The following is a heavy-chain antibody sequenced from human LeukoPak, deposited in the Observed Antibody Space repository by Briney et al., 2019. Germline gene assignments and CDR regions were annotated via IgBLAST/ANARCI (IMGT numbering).Heavy chain of an antibody. CDR3: ARGASGYAVHYYGSGRRYYSYYMDV. CDR1: GDSISGYY. D-gene: IGHD3-10*01. J-gene: IGHJ6*03. Sequence: SETLSLTCSVSGDSISGYYCTWIRQPAGKGLDWIGRIDTSGDTDYNPSLKSRVTLSLDTSQNQCSLKVMSVTAADTAVYHCARGASGYAVHYYGSGRRYYSYYMDVWGKGTTVTISS. V-gene: IGHV4-4*07. CDR2: IDTSGDT.